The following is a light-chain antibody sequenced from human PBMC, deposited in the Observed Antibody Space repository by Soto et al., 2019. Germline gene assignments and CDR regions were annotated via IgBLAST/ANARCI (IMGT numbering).Light chain of an antibody. CDR1: TGAVTSGYY. V-gene: IGLV7-43*01. CDR3: LLYYDGARV. J-gene: IGLJ2*01. Sequence: QGVLTKEVSLHVFEGVRVTLTCASSTGAVTSGYYPNWFQQKPGQAPTSLIYSTTNRHSWTPARFSGSLLGGKAALTLSGVQPEDEAEYYCLLYYDGARVFGGGTQLTVL. CDR2: STT.